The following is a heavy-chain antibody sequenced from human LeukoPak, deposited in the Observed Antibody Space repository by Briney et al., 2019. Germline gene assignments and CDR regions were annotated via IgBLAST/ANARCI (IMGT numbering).Heavy chain of an antibody. Sequence: PGGSLRLSCAASGFTFSGYAMSWVRQAPGKGLEWIGYIYYSGRTNYNPSLKSRVTISVDTSKNQFSLKLSSVTAADTAVYYCARSRVGLLWFGELSGGHHMDVWGKGTTVTVSS. J-gene: IGHJ6*03. V-gene: IGHV4-59*01. CDR2: IYYSGRT. CDR3: ARSRVGLLWFGELSGGHHMDV. CDR1: GFTFSGYA. D-gene: IGHD3-10*01.